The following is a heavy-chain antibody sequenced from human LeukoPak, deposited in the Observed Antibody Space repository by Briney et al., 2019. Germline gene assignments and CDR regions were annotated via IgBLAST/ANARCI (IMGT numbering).Heavy chain of an antibody. V-gene: IGHV4-39*07. CDR1: GGSISSSSYY. J-gene: IGHJ3*02. Sequence: PLETLSLTCTVSGGSISSSSYYWGWIRQPPGKGLEWIGSIYYSGSTYYNPSLKSRVTISVDTSKNQFSLKLSSVTAADTAVYYCARDLRIAVAGTAGSAFDIWGQGTMVTVSS. CDR2: IYYSGST. CDR3: ARDLRIAVAGTAGSAFDI. D-gene: IGHD6-19*01.